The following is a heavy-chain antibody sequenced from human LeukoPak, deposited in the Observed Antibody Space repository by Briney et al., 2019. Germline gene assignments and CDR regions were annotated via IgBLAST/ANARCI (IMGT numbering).Heavy chain of an antibody. CDR3: ARTQPAGFDY. D-gene: IGHD6-13*01. CDR2: ISSSSSYI. V-gene: IGHV3-21*01. CDR1: GFTFSNYN. Sequence: GGSLRLSCAASGFTFSNYNLNWVRQAPGKGLEWVSSISSSSSYIYYADSVKGRFTISRDNAKNSLYLQMNSLRAEDTAVYYCARTQPAGFDYWGQGTLVTVSS. J-gene: IGHJ4*02.